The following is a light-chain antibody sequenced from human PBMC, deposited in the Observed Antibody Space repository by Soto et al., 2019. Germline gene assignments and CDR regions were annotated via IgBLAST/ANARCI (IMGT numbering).Light chain of an antibody. Sequence: DIQMTQSPSTLSGSVGDRVTITCRASQDISSYLAWYQQKPGKAPKLLIYGASTLKSGVPSRFSGSGSGTEFTLTISSLQPEDFATYYCQRPGVFGPGTKVDIK. CDR1: QDISSY. V-gene: IGKV1-9*01. CDR2: GAS. CDR3: QRPGV. J-gene: IGKJ3*01.